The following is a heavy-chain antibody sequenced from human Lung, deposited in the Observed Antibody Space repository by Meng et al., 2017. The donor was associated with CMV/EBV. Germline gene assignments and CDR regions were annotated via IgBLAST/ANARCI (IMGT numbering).Heavy chain of an antibody. Sequence: GESXKISXTASGFTFGDHYMDWVRQAPGKGLEWVARSRNKASSYTTEYAASVRGRFTISRDESGNSLDLQMTSLKTEDTAVYYCARDNSATRYFDYWCQGIXVTVSS. J-gene: IGHJ4*02. CDR1: GFTFGDHY. CDR3: ARDNSATRYFDY. CDR2: SRNKASSYTT. V-gene: IGHV3-72*01. D-gene: IGHD2/OR15-2a*01.